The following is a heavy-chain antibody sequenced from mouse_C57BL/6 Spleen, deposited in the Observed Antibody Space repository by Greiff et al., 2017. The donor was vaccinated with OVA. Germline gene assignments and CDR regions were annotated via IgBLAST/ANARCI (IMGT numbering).Heavy chain of an antibody. CDR3: ARNWDYGSRGYFDY. CDR2: IWSGGST. D-gene: IGHD1-1*01. V-gene: IGHV2-2*01. CDR1: GFSLTSYG. Sequence: VQLQQSGPGLVQPSQSLSITCTVSGFSLTSYGVHWVRQSPGKGLEWLGVIWSGGSTDYNAAFISRLSISKDNSKSQVFFKMNSLQADDTAIYYCARNWDYGSRGYFDYWGQGTTLTVSS. J-gene: IGHJ2*01.